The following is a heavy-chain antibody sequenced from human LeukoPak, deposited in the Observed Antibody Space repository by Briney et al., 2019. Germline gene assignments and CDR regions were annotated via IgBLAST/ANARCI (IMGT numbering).Heavy chain of an antibody. V-gene: IGHV3-23*01. CDR3: AKDSWSGYYSDY. CDR2: ISGSGGGT. CDR1: GFTFSSYA. Sequence: KPGGSLRLSCAASGFTFSSYAMSWVRQAPGKGLEWVSAISGSGGGTYYADSVKGRFTISRDNSKNTLYLQMNSLRAEDTAVYYCAKDSWSGYYSDYWGQGTLVTVSS. J-gene: IGHJ4*02. D-gene: IGHD3-3*01.